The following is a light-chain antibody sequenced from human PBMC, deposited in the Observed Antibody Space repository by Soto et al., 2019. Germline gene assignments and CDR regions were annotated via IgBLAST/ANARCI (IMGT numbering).Light chain of an antibody. CDR2: GAS. CDR1: QSISIG. Sequence: TQSRATLSVYQGETAPLSCRASQSISIGLAWYQQKPGQAPRLLIYGASTRATGIPARFSGSGSGTEFTLTISSLQSEDFAVYYYQQYNHWPLMFCHGTIVDI. V-gene: IGKV3-15*01. J-gene: IGKJ3*01. CDR3: QQYNHWPLM.